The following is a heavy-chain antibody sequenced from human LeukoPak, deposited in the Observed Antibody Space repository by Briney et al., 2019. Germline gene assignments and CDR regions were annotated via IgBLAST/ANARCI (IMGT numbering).Heavy chain of an antibody. CDR1: GYTFTGYY. CDR3: ARDGEYCSSTSCYGHYYCYMDV. V-gene: IGHV1-2*06. D-gene: IGHD2-2*01. Sequence: ASVKVSCKASGYTFTGYYIHWVRQAPGPGLEWMGRINPNSGGTNYAQKFQGRVTMTRDTSISTAYMELSRLRSDDTAVYYCARDGEYCSSTSCYGHYYCYMDVWGKGITVTVSS. CDR2: INPNSGGT. J-gene: IGHJ6*03.